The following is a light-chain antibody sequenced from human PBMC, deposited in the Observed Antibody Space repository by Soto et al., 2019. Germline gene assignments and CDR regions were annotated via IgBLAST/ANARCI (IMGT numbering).Light chain of an antibody. Sequence: EIVLTQSPATLSLSPGERATLSCRASQSVSSYLAWYQQKPGQAPRLLIYDASNRATGIPARFSGSGSGTDFTITSSSLEPEDVAVYYCQQRSNLPTFGPGTKVDIK. CDR2: DAS. V-gene: IGKV3-11*01. CDR3: QQRSNLPT. J-gene: IGKJ3*01. CDR1: QSVSSY.